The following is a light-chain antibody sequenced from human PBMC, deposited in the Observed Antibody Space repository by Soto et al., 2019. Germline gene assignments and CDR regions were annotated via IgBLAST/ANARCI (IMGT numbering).Light chain of an antibody. Sequence: DIQMTQSPSSLSASVGDRVTITCQASQDISNYLNWYQQKPGKAPKLLIYDASNLETGVPSRFSGSGSGTDFTSTISSLQDEDIATYYCQQYDNLPLFTFGPGTKVDIK. V-gene: IGKV1-33*01. CDR2: DAS. J-gene: IGKJ3*01. CDR1: QDISNY. CDR3: QQYDNLPLFT.